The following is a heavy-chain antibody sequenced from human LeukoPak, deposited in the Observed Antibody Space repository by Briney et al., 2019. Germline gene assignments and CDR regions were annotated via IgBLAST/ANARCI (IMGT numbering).Heavy chain of an antibody. CDR3: ARDCRLNCARQPGFDS. CDR1: GFTFSSYS. V-gene: IGHV3-48*02. J-gene: IGHJ5*01. CDR2: ISSSGSTI. Sequence: GSLRLSCAASGFTFSSYSMNWVRQAPGKGLEWVSYISSSGSTIYYADSVKGRLTISRDNAKNPLYLQLSSLRDEDTAVYYCARDCRLNCARQPGFDSWGQGTLVTVSS. D-gene: IGHD1-1*01.